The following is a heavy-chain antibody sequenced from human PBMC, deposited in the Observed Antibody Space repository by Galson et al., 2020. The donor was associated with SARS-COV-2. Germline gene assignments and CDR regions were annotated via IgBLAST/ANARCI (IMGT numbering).Heavy chain of an antibody. V-gene: IGHV3-23*01. CDR1: GFTFSSYA. CDR3: AKSPLQVPGGFYYYMDV. J-gene: IGHJ6*03. Sequence: GGSLRLSCAASGFTFSSYAMNWVRQAPGKGLEWVSSLSGSGGTTYYADSVKGRFTISRDNSKNTLYLQMNSLRAEDTAVYYCAKSPLQVPGGFYYYMDVWGKGTTVTVSS. CDR2: LSGSGGTT. D-gene: IGHD2-2*01.